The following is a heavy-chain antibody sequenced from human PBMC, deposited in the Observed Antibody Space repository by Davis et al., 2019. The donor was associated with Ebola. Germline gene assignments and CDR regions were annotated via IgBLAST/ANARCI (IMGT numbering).Heavy chain of an antibody. Sequence: GESLKISCAASGFTFSSYAMSWVRQAPGKGLEWVSAISGSGGSTYYADSVKGRFTISRDNSKNTLYLQMNSLRAEDTAVYYCAKAAMATHYYYGMDVWGQGTTVTVSS. V-gene: IGHV3-23*01. CDR2: ISGSGGST. D-gene: IGHD5-18*01. CDR1: GFTFSSYA. J-gene: IGHJ6*02. CDR3: AKAAMATHYYYGMDV.